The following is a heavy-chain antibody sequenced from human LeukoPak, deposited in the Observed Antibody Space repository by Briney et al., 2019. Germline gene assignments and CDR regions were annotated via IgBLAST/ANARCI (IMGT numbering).Heavy chain of an antibody. V-gene: IGHV3-23*01. CDR2: ISGSGGST. J-gene: IGHJ4*02. CDR1: GFTFSNYA. Sequence: GGSLRLSCAASGFTFSNYAMNWVRQAPGKGLEWVSGISGSGGSTYYADSVKGRFTISRDNSKNTLYLQMNSLRAEDTAVYYCASSGSYSYGFDYWGQGTLVTVSS. CDR3: ASSGSYSYGFDY. D-gene: IGHD1-26*01.